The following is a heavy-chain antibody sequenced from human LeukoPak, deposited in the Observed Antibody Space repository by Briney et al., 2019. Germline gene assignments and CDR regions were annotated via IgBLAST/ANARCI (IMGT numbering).Heavy chain of an antibody. J-gene: IGHJ6*02. CDR2: IYYSGST. CDR1: GGSVSSGSYY. CDR3: ARDSSGWYYYYYGMDV. D-gene: IGHD6-19*01. Sequence: SETLSLTCTVSGGSVSSGSYYWSWIRQPPGKGLEWIGYIYYSGSTNYNPSLKSRVTISVDTSKNQFSLKLSSVTAADTAVYYCARDSSGWYYYYYGMDVWGQGTTVTVSS. V-gene: IGHV4-61*01.